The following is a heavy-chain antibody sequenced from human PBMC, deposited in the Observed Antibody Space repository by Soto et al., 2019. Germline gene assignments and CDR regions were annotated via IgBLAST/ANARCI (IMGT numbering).Heavy chain of an antibody. D-gene: IGHD1-1*01. J-gene: IGHJ4*02. CDR3: AKDASQQLLPHFFDL. CDR2: ISWNSGSI. Sequence: GGSLRLSCAASGFTFGDYAMHWVRQIPGKGLEWVSGISWNSGSIGYADSVKGRFTISRDNAKNSLYLQMSSLKIEDTAFYFCAKDASQQLLPHFFDLWGQATLVTVSS. CDR1: GFTFGDYA. V-gene: IGHV3-9*01.